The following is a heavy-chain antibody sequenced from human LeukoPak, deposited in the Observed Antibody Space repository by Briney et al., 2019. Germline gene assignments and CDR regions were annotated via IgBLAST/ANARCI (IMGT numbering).Heavy chain of an antibody. CDR2: IYHSGST. CDR1: GGSISSYY. CDR3: ARGQKGIYDFWSGYRNYFDY. V-gene: IGHV4-59*12. J-gene: IGHJ4*02. Sequence: ASETLSLTCTVSGGSISSYYWSWIRQPPGKGLEWIGYIYHSGSTYYNPSLKSRVTISVDRSKNQFSLKLSSVTAADTAVYYCARGQKGIYDFWSGYRNYFDYWGQGTLVTVSS. D-gene: IGHD3-3*01.